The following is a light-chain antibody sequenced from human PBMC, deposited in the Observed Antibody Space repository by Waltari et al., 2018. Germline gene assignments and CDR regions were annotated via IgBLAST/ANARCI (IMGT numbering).Light chain of an antibody. CDR2: VAS. V-gene: IGKV3-20*01. J-gene: IGKJ5*01. CDR3: QQYGSSPIT. Sequence: EIVLTQSPGTLSLSPGERATLSCMSSQSVSRSYLSWYQQKPGQAPRLLFYVASSRATGIPDRFSGSGSGTDFTLTISRLEPEDFAVYYCQQYGSSPITFGQGTRLEIK. CDR1: QSVSRSY.